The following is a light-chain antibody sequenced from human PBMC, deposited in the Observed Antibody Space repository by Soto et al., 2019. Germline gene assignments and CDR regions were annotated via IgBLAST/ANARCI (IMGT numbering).Light chain of an antibody. V-gene: IGLV1-40*01. J-gene: IGLJ7*01. CDR3: QSYDSSLSVWV. CDR2: GNS. CDR1: SSNIGAGYD. Sequence: QSVLTQPPSVSGAPGQRVTISCTGSSSNIGAGYDVHWCQQLPGTAPKLLIYGNSNRPSGVPDRFSGSKSGTSASLAITGLQAEDEADYYCQSYDSSLSVWVFGGGTQLTVL.